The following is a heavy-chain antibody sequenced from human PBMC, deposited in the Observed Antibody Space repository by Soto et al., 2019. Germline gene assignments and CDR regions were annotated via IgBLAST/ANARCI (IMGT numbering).Heavy chain of an antibody. CDR2: IRYDGSRI. Sequence: KGLEWVAGIRYDGSRIYYADSVKGRFSISRDNAENMLYLQMNSLRPEDTAVYYCVIFFFQAEDGIRDVRSVSAFLLNRSSDL. J-gene: IGHJ2*01. V-gene: IGHV3-30*03. CDR3: VIFFFQAEDGIRDVRSVSAFLLNRSSDL. D-gene: IGHD3-10*02.